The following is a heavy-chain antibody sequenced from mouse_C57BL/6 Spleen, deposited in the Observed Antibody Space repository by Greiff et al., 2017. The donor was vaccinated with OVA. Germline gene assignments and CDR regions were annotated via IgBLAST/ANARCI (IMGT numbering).Heavy chain of an antibody. Sequence: LVESGAELVKPGASVKISCKASGYAFSSYWMNWVKQRPGKGLEWIGQIYPGDGDTNYNGKFKGKATLTADKSSSTAYMQLSSLTSEDSAVYFCARSLLGKDYFDYWGQGTTLTVSS. CDR3: ARSLLGKDYFDY. J-gene: IGHJ2*01. D-gene: IGHD2-1*01. CDR2: IYPGDGDT. V-gene: IGHV1-80*01. CDR1: GYAFSSYW.